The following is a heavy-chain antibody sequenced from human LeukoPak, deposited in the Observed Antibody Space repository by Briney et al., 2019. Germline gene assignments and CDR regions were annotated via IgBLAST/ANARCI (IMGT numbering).Heavy chain of an antibody. CDR2: IYYSVST. Sequence: SETLSLTCTVSGGSISSGGYYWSWIRQHPGKGLEWIGYIYYSVSTYYNPSLKSRVTISVDTSKNQFSLKLSSVTAADTAVYYCARAPGIEKQLVNIDAFDIWGQGTMVSVSS. CDR1: GGSISSGGYY. D-gene: IGHD6-13*01. J-gene: IGHJ3*02. V-gene: IGHV4-31*03. CDR3: ARAPGIEKQLVNIDAFDI.